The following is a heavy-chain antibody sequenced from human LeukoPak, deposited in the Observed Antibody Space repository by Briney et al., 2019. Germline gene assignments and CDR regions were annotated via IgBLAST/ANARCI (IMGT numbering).Heavy chain of an antibody. Sequence: SETLSLTCTVSGGSITNDVFYWGCIRQPPGKGLEWVGSIYYSGSTYYNPSLKSRVSMSVDTSKHQFSLNLSSLTAADTAVYFCARSSRGNVDYWGQGTLVTVSS. CDR2: IYYSGST. D-gene: IGHD5-12*01. CDR1: GGSITNDVFY. CDR3: ARSSRGNVDY. V-gene: IGHV4-39*07. J-gene: IGHJ4*02.